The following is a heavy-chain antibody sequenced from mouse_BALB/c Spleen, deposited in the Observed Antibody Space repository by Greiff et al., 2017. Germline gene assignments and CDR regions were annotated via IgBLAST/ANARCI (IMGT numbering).Heavy chain of an antibody. CDR2: ISNSAYSI. CDR1: GFTFSDYG. V-gene: IGHV5-15*02. CDR3: ARDQRGSSPGAMDY. D-gene: IGHD1-1*01. J-gene: IGHJ4*01. Sequence: EVQRVESGGGLVQPGGSRKLSCAASGFTFSDYGMAWVRQAPGKGPEWVAFISNSAYSIYYADTVPGRFTISRETAKNTLYLEMSSLRSEDTAMYYCARDQRGSSPGAMDYWGQGTSVTVSS.